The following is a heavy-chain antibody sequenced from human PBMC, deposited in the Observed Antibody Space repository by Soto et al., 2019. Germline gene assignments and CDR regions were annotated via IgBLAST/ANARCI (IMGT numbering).Heavy chain of an antibody. CDR1: GFTFSSYA. CDR3: AKDLPLYSSGWYEYYFDY. Sequence: GSLRLSCAASGFTFSSYAMSWVRQAPGKGLEWVSAISGSGGSTYYADSEKGRFTISRDNSKNTLYLQMNSLRAEDTAVYYCAKDLPLYSSGWYEYYFDYWGQGTLVTVSS. V-gene: IGHV3-23*01. CDR2: ISGSGGST. J-gene: IGHJ4*02. D-gene: IGHD6-19*01.